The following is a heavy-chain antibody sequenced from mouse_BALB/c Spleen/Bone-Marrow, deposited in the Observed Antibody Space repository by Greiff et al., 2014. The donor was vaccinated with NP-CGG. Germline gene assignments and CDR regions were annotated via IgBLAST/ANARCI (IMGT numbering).Heavy chain of an antibody. D-gene: IGHD1-1*01. J-gene: IGHJ3*01. V-gene: IGHV14-3*02. CDR3: ASYYYGSSGFAH. CDR1: GFNIKDTY. Sequence: EVQLQQSGAELVKPGASVKLSCTASGFNIKDTYMHWVKQRPEQGLEWIGRIDPANGNTKYDPKFQGKATITADTSSNTAYQQLSSLTSEDTAVYYCASYYYGSSGFAHWGQGTLVTVSA. CDR2: IDPANGNT.